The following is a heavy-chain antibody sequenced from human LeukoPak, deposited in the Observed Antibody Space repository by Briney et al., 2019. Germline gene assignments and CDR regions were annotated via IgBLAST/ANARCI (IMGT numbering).Heavy chain of an antibody. Sequence: GGSLRLSCAGTGFTFSAYWMHWVRQAPGKGPVWLARINSDGYSISYADSVKGRFTISRDNSKNTLYLHINSLRAEDTAVYYCVKDNPLDYWGQGTLVIVSS. J-gene: IGHJ4*02. CDR3: VKDNPLDY. CDR1: GFTFSAYW. V-gene: IGHV3-74*01. CDR2: INSDGYSI. D-gene: IGHD1-14*01.